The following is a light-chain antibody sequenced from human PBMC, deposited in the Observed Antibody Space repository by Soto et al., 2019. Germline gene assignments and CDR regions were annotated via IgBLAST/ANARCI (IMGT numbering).Light chain of an antibody. CDR3: AAWDDSLSGYV. CDR2: DVS. Sequence: QSVLTQPASVSGSPGQSVTISCTGTTGDVGVYNYVSWYQQHPGKAPKLMIYDVSNRPSGVSNRFSGSKSGNTASLSISGFQTEDEADYYCAAWDDSLSGYVFGTGTKVTVL. CDR1: TGDVGVYNY. V-gene: IGLV2-14*01. J-gene: IGLJ1*01.